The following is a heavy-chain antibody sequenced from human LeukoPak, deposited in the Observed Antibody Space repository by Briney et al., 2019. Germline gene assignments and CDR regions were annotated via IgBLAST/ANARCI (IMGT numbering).Heavy chain of an antibody. CDR3: ARDEGYYFDS. CDR1: GFTFSDYI. Sequence: GGSLRLSCAASGFTFSDYIMNWVRQAPGKGLEWVASIGRNSTYIHYADSVKGRFTISRDNARNSLFLQMNSLRAEDTAIYYCARDEGYYFDSWGQGTQVTVSS. J-gene: IGHJ4*02. CDR2: IGRNSTYI. V-gene: IGHV3-21*01.